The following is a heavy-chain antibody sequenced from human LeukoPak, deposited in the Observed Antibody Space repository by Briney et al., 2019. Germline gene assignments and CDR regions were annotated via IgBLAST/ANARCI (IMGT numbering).Heavy chain of an antibody. CDR2: IYTSGSA. CDR3: ARGRGSGSLTNWFDP. CDR1: GGSISSGSYY. V-gene: IGHV4-61*02. J-gene: IGHJ5*02. D-gene: IGHD3-10*01. Sequence: PSQTLCLTCTVSGGSISSGSYYWSWIRQPAGKGLEWIGRIYTSGSANYNPSLKSRVTISVDTSKNQFSLKLSSVTAADTAVYYCARGRGSGSLTNWFDPWGQGTLVTVSS.